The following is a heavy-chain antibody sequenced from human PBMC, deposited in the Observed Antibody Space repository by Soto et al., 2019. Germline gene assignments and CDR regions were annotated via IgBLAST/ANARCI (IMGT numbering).Heavy chain of an antibody. CDR1: GFTFSSYG. J-gene: IGHJ6*02. CDR3: ARLQLLVGGYYSGLDV. Sequence: QVQLVESGGGVVQPGRSLRLSCAASGFTFSSYGMHWVRQAPGKGLEWVAVIWYDGSNKYYADSVKGRFTISRDNSKDXLYLQMNSLRAEDTAVYYCARLQLLVGGYYSGLDVWGQGTTVTVSS. V-gene: IGHV3-33*01. CDR2: IWYDGSNK. D-gene: IGHD6-19*01.